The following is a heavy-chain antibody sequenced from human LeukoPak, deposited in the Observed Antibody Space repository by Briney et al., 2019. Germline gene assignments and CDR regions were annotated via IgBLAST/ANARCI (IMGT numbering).Heavy chain of an antibody. D-gene: IGHD2-15*01. V-gene: IGHV3-23*01. CDR3: AKDAAYYYYMDV. CDR1: GLTFSDYA. CDR2: ICKSGGST. Sequence: GGSLRLSCAGSGLTFSDYAMSWVRQAPGGGMEWVSAICKSGGSTYYADSVKGRFTISRDNAKNTLYLQMNSLRAEDTAVYYCAKDAAYYYYMDVWGKGTTVTVSS. J-gene: IGHJ6*03.